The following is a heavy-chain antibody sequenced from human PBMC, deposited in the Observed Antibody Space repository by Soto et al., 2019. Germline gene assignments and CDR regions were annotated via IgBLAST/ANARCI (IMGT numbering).Heavy chain of an antibody. V-gene: IGHV1-3*01. CDR3: ARGFLGGDADGFDP. Sequence: QVQLVQSGAEVKKPGASVKVSCKASGYTFTSYAMHWVRQAPGQRLEWMGWINAGNGNTKYSQKFQGRVTITRDTSASTAYTEPRSLRSEATALYFCARGFLGGDADGFDPWGQGTLVTVSS. J-gene: IGHJ5*02. CDR2: INAGNGNT. D-gene: IGHD2-21*02. CDR1: GYTFTSYA.